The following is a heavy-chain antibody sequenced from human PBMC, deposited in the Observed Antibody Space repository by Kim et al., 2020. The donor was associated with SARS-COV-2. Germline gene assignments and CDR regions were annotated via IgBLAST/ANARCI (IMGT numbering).Heavy chain of an antibody. V-gene: IGHV3-7*01. CDR3: ARGLKGGRWRAVYYYGMDV. CDR2: IKQDGSEK. Sequence: GGSLRLSCAASGFTFSSYWMSWVRQAPGKGLEWVANIKQDGSEKYYVDSVKGRFSISRDNAKNSLYLQMNSLRAEDTAVYYCARGLKGGRWRAVYYYGMDVWGQGTTVTVSS. CDR1: GFTFSSYW. J-gene: IGHJ6*02. D-gene: IGHD3-16*01.